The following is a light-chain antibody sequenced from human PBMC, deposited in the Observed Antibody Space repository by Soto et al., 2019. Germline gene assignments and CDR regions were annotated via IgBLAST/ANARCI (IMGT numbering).Light chain of an antibody. Sequence: DIQMTQSPTSLSASVGDRVSITCRASESINIYLNWYQKKSGEAPKLLIYAASSLQSGVPSRFSGSGAGTGFTLTISRLQPEDFATYYCQQTYSTPGTFGQGTKVEIK. V-gene: IGKV1-39*01. CDR2: AAS. CDR1: ESINIY. J-gene: IGKJ1*01. CDR3: QQTYSTPGT.